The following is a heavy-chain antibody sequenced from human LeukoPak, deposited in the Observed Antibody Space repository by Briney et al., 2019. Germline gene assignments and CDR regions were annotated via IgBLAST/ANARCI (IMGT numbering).Heavy chain of an antibody. D-gene: IGHD5-18*01. CDR2: INPHSGKT. Sequence: ASVTVSCKTSGYPFRNYDINWVRQAPGQGLEWMGWINPHSGKTVYAQKFQGRVTMTRDTSISTAYMELSRLRSDDTAVYYCARGGDSYGSELDYWGQGTLVTVSA. J-gene: IGHJ4*02. CDR1: GYPFRNYD. V-gene: IGHV1-8*01. CDR3: ARGGDSYGSELDY.